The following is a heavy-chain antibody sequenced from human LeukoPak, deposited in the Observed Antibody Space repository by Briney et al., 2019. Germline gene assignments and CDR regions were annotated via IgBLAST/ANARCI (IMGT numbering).Heavy chain of an antibody. V-gene: IGHV3-30*18. CDR2: ISYDGSNK. CDR1: GFTFSSYG. D-gene: IGHD2-21*02. CDR3: AKDSYGGDAHY. J-gene: IGHJ4*02. Sequence: GRSLRLPCAASGFTFSSYGMHWVRQAPGKGLEWVAVISYDGSNKYYADSVKGRFTISRDNSKNTLYLQMNSLRAEDTAVYYCAKDSYGGDAHYWGQGTLVTVSS.